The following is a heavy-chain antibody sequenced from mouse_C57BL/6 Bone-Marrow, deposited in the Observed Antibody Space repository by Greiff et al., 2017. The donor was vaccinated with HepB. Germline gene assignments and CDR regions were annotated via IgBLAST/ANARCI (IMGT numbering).Heavy chain of an antibody. CDR3: AVIYYDYDGAWFAY. Sequence: VKLMESGPELVKPGASVKISCKASGYAFSSSWMNWVKQRPGKGLEWIGRIYPGDGDTNYNGKFKGKATLTADKSSSTAYMQLSSLTSEDSAVYFCAVIYYDYDGAWFAYWGQGTLVTVSA. D-gene: IGHD2-4*01. J-gene: IGHJ3*01. CDR1: GYAFSSSW. V-gene: IGHV1-82*01. CDR2: IYPGDGDT.